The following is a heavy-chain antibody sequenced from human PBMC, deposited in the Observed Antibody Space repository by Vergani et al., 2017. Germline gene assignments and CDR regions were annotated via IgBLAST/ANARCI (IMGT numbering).Heavy chain of an antibody. CDR1: GFTFSSYG. J-gene: IGHJ3*02. CDR2: ISYDGSNK. CDR3: AKEQGARAFDI. V-gene: IGHV3-30*18. Sequence: QVQLVESGGGVVQPGGSLRLSCAASGFTFSSYGMHWVRQAPGKGLEWVADISYDGSNKYSADSVKGRFTISRDNSKNTLYLQMNSLRAEDTAVYYCAKEQGARAFDIWGQGTMVTVSS.